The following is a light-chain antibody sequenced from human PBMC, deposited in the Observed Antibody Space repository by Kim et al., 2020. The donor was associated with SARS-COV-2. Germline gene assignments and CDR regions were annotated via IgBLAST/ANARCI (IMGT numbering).Light chain of an antibody. CDR2: DAS. J-gene: IGKJ4*01. CDR1: QSVSSSY. CDR3: QQYGSSPLT. Sequence: SPGERATLSCRASQSVSSSYLAWYQQKPGPAPRLLIYDASSRATGIPDRFSGSGSGTDFTLTITRLEPEDFAVYYCQQYGSSPLTFGGGTKVDIK. V-gene: IGKV3-20*01.